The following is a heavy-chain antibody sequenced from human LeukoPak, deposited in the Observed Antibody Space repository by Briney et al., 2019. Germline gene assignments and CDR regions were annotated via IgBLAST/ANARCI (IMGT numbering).Heavy chain of an antibody. D-gene: IGHD6-13*01. CDR2: IYLSGTT. Sequence: SETLSLTCTISGGSISSRGYYWGWIRQSPGKGLEWIGNIYLSGTTYYNPSFKSRVTISVDTSKNQLSLSLSSVTAADTAVYYCARGEVDSSSWYAYFDYWGQGTLVTVSS. CDR3: ARGEVDSSSWYAYFDY. V-gene: IGHV4-39*01. J-gene: IGHJ4*02. CDR1: GGSISSRGYY.